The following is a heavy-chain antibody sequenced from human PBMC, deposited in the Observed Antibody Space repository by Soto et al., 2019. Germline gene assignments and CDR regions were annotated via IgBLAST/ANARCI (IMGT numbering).Heavy chain of an antibody. V-gene: IGHV3-21*01. Sequence: PGGALGVSFSSSGVTLRSYSMNGVRQDPGKGLEWVSSISSSSSYIYYADSVKGRFTISRDNAKNSLYLQMNSLRAEDTAVYYCARDSSAYYYYYYYGMEGWGQGCTVRVSS. CDR1: GVTLRSYS. J-gene: IGHJ6*02. CDR3: ARDSSAYYYYYYYGMEG. D-gene: IGHD3-22*01. CDR2: ISSSSSYI.